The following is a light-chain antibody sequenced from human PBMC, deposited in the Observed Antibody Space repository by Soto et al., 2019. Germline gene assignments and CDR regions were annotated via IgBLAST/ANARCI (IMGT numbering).Light chain of an antibody. CDR1: QSVSSS. Sequence: EIVLTQSPATLSLSPGERATLSCRASQSVSSSLAWYQQKPGQAPRLLIYDASNRATGVPARFSGSGSGTDLTLTISSLEPEDFVEYYGQQPSNWPWTFGQGTKVETK. V-gene: IGKV3-11*01. CDR2: DAS. J-gene: IGKJ1*01. CDR3: QQPSNWPWT.